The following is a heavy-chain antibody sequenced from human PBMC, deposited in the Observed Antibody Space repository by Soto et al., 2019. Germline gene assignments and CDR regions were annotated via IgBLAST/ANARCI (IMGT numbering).Heavy chain of an antibody. CDR1: GFTFRNYD. J-gene: IGHJ6*02. CDR2: ISAAGDP. V-gene: IGHV3-13*05. Sequence: EVPLVESGGGLVQPGGSLRLSCEASGFTFRNYDMHWVRQGTGKGLEWVSGISAAGDPDYADSVEGRFTISPENAQNSFFLQMNSLRVGDTAVYYCARTDRDFYGLDVWGQGTTVIVSS. CDR3: ARTDRDFYGLDV.